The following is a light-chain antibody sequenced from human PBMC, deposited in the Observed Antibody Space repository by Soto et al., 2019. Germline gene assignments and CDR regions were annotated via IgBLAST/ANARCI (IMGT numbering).Light chain of an antibody. CDR2: VNS. CDR3: QSYDSSLSGSYV. CDR1: SSNIGAGYD. J-gene: IGLJ1*01. V-gene: IGLV1-40*01. Sequence: QSVLTQPPSVSGAPGQRVTISCTGSSSNIGAGYDVHWYQQLPGTAPKLLIYVNSNRPSGVPDRFSGSKSGTSASLGITGLQAEDEADYYCQSYDSSLSGSYVFGTGTKLTVL.